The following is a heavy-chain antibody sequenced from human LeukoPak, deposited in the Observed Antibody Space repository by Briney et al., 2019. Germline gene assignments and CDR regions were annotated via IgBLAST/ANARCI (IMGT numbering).Heavy chain of an antibody. CDR1: GFTFSSYS. CDR3: ARAPLSDY. Sequence: GGSLRLSCAASGFTFSSYSMNWVRQAPGKGLEWVSYISSSSSTIYYADPVKGRFTISRDNAKNSLYLQMNSLRAEDTAVYYCARAPLSDYWGQGTLVTVSS. V-gene: IGHV3-48*01. CDR2: ISSSSSTI. J-gene: IGHJ4*02.